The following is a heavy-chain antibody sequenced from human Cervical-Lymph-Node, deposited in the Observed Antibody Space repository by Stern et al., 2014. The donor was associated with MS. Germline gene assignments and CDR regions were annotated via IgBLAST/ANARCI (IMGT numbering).Heavy chain of an antibody. J-gene: IGHJ4*02. CDR2: ISNYNGDT. Sequence: QVQLVQSGAEVKKPGASVKVSCKASGYTFTTFGISWVRQAPGQGLEWMGWISNYNGDTKYSHNFQGRVSMTTDTSTTTVYMELRSLRSDDTAIYYCARDRDWNLDYWGQGTLVTVSS. V-gene: IGHV1-18*01. CDR1: GYTFTTFG. D-gene: IGHD1-1*01. CDR3: ARDRDWNLDY.